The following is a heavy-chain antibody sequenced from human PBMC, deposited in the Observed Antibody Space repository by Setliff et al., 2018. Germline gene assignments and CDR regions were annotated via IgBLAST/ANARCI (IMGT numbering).Heavy chain of an antibody. J-gene: IGHJ4*02. D-gene: IGHD2-21*01. CDR2: ISSSSGTI. Sequence: GGSLRLSCAASGFTFSDYNMNWVRQAPGKGLEWLSYISSSSGTIFYADSVKGRFSISRDSAKSSLFLQMNSLRGEDTAVYYCARGVIPGSYWGQGTLVTISS. V-gene: IGHV3-48*01. CDR3: ARGVIPGSY. CDR1: GFTFSDYN.